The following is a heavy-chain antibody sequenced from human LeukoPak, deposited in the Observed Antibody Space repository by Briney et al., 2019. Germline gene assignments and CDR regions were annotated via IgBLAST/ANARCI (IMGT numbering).Heavy chain of an antibody. D-gene: IGHD5-24*01. CDR3: ARDVVEMATTGDDY. CDR2: ISSSSSYI. Sequence: PGGSLRLSCAASGFTFSSYSMNWVRQAPGKGLEWVSSISSSSSYIYYADSEKGRFTISRDNAKNSLYLQMNSLRAEDTAVYYCARDVVEMATTGDDYWGQGTLVTVSS. V-gene: IGHV3-21*01. J-gene: IGHJ4*02. CDR1: GFTFSSYS.